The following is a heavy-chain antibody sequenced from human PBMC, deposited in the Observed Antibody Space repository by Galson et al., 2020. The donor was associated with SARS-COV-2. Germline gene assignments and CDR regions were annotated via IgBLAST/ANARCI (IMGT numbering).Heavy chain of an antibody. D-gene: IGHD1-26*01. J-gene: IGHJ4*02. CDR1: GGSISSGGYY. V-gene: IGHV4-31*03. CDR3: ARTSGSYGIDY. CDR2: IYYSGST. Sequence: SETLSLTCTVSGGSISSGGYYWSWIRQHPGKGLEWIGYIYYSGSTYYNPSLKSRVTISVDTSKNQFSLKLSSVTAADTAVYYCARTSGSYGIDYWGQGTLVTVSS.